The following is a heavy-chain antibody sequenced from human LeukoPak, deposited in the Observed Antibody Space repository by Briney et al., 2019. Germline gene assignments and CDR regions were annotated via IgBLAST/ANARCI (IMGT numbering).Heavy chain of an antibody. CDR3: AKADYDILTGPRTNWFDP. CDR1: GFSFSSYA. J-gene: IGHJ5*02. D-gene: IGHD3-9*01. CDR2: ISGSGGST. V-gene: IGHV3-23*01. Sequence: PGGSLRLSCAASGFSFSSYAMSWVRQAPGKGLEWVSAISGSGGSTYYADSVKGRFTISRDNSKNTLYLQMNSLRAEDTAVYYCAKADYDILTGPRTNWFDPWGQGTLVTVSS.